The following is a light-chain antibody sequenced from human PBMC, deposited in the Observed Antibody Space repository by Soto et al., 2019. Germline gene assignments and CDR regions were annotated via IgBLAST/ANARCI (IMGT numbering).Light chain of an antibody. CDR2: DAS. CDR3: PQYHDWPLT. J-gene: IGKJ5*01. CDR1: QSVRSA. V-gene: IGKV3-15*01. Sequence: EIVMTQSPATLSVSAGQRATLSCRASQSVRSALAWYQQKPGQAPRLLIYDASSRATGVPARFSGSGSGTDFTLTISSLPSEDFAVSHRPQYHDWPLTFGQGTRLDI.